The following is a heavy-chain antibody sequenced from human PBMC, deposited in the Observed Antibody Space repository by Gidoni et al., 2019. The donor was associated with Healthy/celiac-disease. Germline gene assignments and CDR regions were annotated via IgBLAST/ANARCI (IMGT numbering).Heavy chain of an antibody. V-gene: IGHV4-59*01. CDR3: ARLGGVRRGDAFDI. Sequence: QVQLQESGTGLVKPSETLSLTCTVSGGSISSYYGSWIRQPPGKGLEWLGYIYYSGSTNYNPSLKSRVTISVDTSKNQFSLKLSSVTAADTAVYYCARLGGVRRGDAFDIWGQGTMVTVSS. CDR2: IYYSGST. CDR1: GGSISSYY. D-gene: IGHD2-8*02. J-gene: IGHJ3*02.